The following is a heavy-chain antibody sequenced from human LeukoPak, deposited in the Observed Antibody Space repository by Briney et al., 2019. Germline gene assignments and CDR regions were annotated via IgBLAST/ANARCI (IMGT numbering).Heavy chain of an antibody. CDR1: GFTFSSYP. J-gene: IGHJ4*02. V-gene: IGHV3-30-3*01. CDR3: ARDYPADY. Sequence: SGGSLRLSCAASGFTFSSYPTHWVRQAPGKGLDWVALISSDGSDKKYADSVKGRFTISRDNSKNTLYLQMHSLRVEDTAVYYCARDYPADYWGQGTLVTVSS. CDR2: ISSDGSDK.